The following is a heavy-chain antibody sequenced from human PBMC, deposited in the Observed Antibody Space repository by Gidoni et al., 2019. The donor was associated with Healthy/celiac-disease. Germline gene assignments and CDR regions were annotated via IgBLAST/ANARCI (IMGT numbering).Heavy chain of an antibody. CDR3: ARGDSLTFGGVIAMSYYYYGMDV. V-gene: IGHV3-7*05. D-gene: IGHD3-16*02. CDR1: GFTFSSYW. J-gene: IGHJ6*02. CDR2: IKQDGSEK. Sequence: EVQLVESGGGLVQPGGSLRLSCAASGFTFSSYWMRWVRQAPGKGLEWVANIKQDGSEKYYVDSVKGRFTISRDNAKNSLYLQMNSLRAEDTAVYYCARGDSLTFGGVIAMSYYYYGMDVWGQGTTVTVSS.